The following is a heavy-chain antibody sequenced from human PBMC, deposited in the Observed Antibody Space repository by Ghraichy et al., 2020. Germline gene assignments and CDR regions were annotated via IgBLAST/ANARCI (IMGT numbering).Heavy chain of an antibody. J-gene: IGHJ6*02. D-gene: IGHD4-11*01. CDR2: IIPVFGTS. CDR1: GGTFSSDA. V-gene: IGHV1-69*13. Sequence: SVKVSCKASGGTFSSDAVSWVRQAPGQGLEWMGGIIPVFGTSTFPKKLEGRITIRVDESRNTVYMELSNLTSEDTAVYYCTRSDFNDYSGKYYYYAMDVWGQGTAVTVSS. CDR3: TRSDFNDYSGKYYYYAMDV.